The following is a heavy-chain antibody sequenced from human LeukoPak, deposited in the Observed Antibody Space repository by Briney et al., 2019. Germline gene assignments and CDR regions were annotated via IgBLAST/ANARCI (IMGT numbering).Heavy chain of an antibody. D-gene: IGHD3/OR15-3a*01. Sequence: SETLSLTCTVSGGSISSYYWSWIRQPPGKGLEWIGYIYYSGSTNYNPSLKSRVTISVDTSKNQFSLKLSSVTAADTAVYYCASVVWTDVMAGSLDYWGQGTLVTVSS. J-gene: IGHJ4*02. CDR3: ASVVWTDVMAGSLDY. CDR2: IYYSGST. V-gene: IGHV4-59*12. CDR1: GGSISSYY.